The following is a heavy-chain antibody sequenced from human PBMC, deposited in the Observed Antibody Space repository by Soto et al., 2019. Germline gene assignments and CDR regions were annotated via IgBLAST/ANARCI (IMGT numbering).Heavy chain of an antibody. CDR2: ISYDGSNK. D-gene: IGHD1-1*01. CDR1: GFTFSSYD. Sequence: GGSLRLSCAASGFTFSSYDMHWVRQAPGKGLEWVAVISYDGSNKYYADSVKGRLTISRDNTKNTLYLQMNSLRAEDTAVYYCSRDRSEVTGTTGAFDIWGQGTMVTVSS. J-gene: IGHJ3*02. V-gene: IGHV3-30*04. CDR3: SRDRSEVTGTTGAFDI.